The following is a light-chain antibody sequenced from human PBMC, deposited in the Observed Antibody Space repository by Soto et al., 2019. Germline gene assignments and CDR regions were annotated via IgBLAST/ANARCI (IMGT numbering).Light chain of an antibody. CDR2: DAS. CDR1: HDVSWN. V-gene: IGKV1-33*01. J-gene: IGKJ4*01. Sequence: DIQMTQSPSSLSASVGDRVTIACQSSHDVSWNLNWFQQKPGEAPNLLIYDASNLERGVPSRFRGSESGTDFTLTISSLQPEDVATYYCQQYSSMLSFGGGTEVDLK. CDR3: QQYSSMLS.